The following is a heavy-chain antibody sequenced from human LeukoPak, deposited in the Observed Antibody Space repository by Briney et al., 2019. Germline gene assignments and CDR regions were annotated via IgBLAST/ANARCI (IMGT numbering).Heavy chain of an antibody. J-gene: IGHJ5*02. CDR1: GGSFSGYY. D-gene: IGHD3-16*02. CDR2: INHSGST. V-gene: IGHV4-34*01. CDR3: AGNVRLGSGELSFAPFKNWFDP. Sequence: SETLSLTCAVYGGSFSGYYWSWIRQPPGKGLEWIGEINHSGSTNYNPSLKSRVTISVDTSKNQFSLQLNSVTPEDTAVYYCAGNVRLGSGELSFAPFKNWFDPWGQGTLVTVSS.